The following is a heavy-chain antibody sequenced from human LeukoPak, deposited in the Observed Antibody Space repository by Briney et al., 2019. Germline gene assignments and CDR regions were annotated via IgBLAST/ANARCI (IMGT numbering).Heavy chain of an antibody. V-gene: IGHV3-33*08. CDR1: GFTFSSYS. D-gene: IGHD3-10*01. CDR3: ARDPYYGEWLPPIGLDP. J-gene: IGHJ5*02. Sequence: PGGSLRLSCAASGFTFSSYSMNWVRQAPGKGLEWVAVIWYDGSNKYYADSVKGRFTISRDNSKNTLYLQMNSLRAEDTAVYYCARDPYYGEWLPPIGLDPWGQGTLVTVSS. CDR2: IWYDGSNK.